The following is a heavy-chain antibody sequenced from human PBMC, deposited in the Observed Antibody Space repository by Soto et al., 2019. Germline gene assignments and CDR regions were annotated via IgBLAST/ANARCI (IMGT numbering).Heavy chain of an antibody. Sequence: ASVKVSCKASGYTFSNYGITWVRQAPGQGLEWMGWISGYDGNTNYAQNFQGRVTMTTDPSTRTAYMELRSLRSDDTAVYYCARKSSPSSWFEPWGQGTLFTVSS. D-gene: IGHD6-6*01. CDR1: GYTFSNYG. V-gene: IGHV1-18*01. CDR3: ARKSSPSSWFEP. CDR2: ISGYDGNT. J-gene: IGHJ5*02.